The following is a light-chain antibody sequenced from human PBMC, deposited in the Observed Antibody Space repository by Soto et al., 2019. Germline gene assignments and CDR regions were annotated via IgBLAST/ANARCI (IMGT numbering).Light chain of an antibody. CDR3: CSYAGYYTWV. CDR2: EVS. V-gene: IGLV2-11*01. Sequence: QSALTQPASVSGSPGQSITISCTGTSSDVGGYNYVSWYQQHPGKAPKLMIYEVSNRPSGVPDRFSGSKSGNTASLTISGLQAEDEADYYCCSYAGYYTWVFGGGTKLTVL. J-gene: IGLJ3*02. CDR1: SSDVGGYNY.